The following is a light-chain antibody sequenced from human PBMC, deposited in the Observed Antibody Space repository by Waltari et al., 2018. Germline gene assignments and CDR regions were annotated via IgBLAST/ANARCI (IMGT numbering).Light chain of an antibody. CDR3: AAWDDTLSGVV. V-gene: IGLV1-47*01. Sequence: QSVLTQPPSASGTPGQRVTMSCSGRSSNIGSNSVYWYQPLPGTTPKLLIFRNNQRPSGVPDRFSGSKSGTSASLAISGLRSEDESDYYCAAWDDTLSGVVFGGGTKLTVL. CDR1: SSNIGSNS. CDR2: RNN. J-gene: IGLJ2*01.